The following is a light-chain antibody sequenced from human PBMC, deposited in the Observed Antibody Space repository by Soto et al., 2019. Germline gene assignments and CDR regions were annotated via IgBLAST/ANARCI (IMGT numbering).Light chain of an antibody. CDR2: DAS. CDR3: QRRLNWPPG. J-gene: IGKJ1*01. Sequence: EIFLTQSPDTLSLSPGERATLTCRASQSVTNYIAWYHQRPGQPPRLLIYDASNRATGVPARFSGTRSETDFTLTISDGEPTDSGLYCCQRRLNWPPGFGQGTKMEI. CDR1: QSVTNY. V-gene: IGKV3-11*01.